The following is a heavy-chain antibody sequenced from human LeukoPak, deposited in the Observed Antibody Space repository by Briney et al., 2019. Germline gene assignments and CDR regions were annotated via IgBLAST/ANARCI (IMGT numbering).Heavy chain of an antibody. Sequence: SETLSLTCTVSGGSISSSSYYWGWIRQPPGKGLEWIGSIYYSGSTYYNPSLKSRVTISVDTSKNQFSLKLSSVTAADTAVYYCARRVVLPAARFIWFDPWGQGTLVTVSS. D-gene: IGHD2-2*01. J-gene: IGHJ5*02. CDR3: ARRVVLPAARFIWFDP. CDR2: IYYSGST. CDR1: GGSISSSSYY. V-gene: IGHV4-39*01.